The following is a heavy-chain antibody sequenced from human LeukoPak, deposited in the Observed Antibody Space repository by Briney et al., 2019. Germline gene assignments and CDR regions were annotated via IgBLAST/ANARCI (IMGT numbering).Heavy chain of an antibody. J-gene: IGHJ4*02. CDR1: GGSISSGGYY. Sequence: SQTLSLTCTVSGGSISSGGYYWSWIRQHPGKGLEWIGYIYYSGSTYYNPSLKSRVTISVDTSKNQFSLKLSSVTAADTAVYYCGRVLDYGSGGCYFFDYWGQGTLVTVSS. CDR3: GRVLDYGSGGCYFFDY. CDR2: IYYSGST. V-gene: IGHV4-31*03. D-gene: IGHD3-10*01.